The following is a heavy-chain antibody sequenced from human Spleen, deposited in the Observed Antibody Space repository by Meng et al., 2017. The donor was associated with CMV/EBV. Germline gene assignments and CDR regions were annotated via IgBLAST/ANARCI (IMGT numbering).Heavy chain of an antibody. J-gene: IGHJ6*02. CDR3: ARGIGYCSSTSCQSPYYYGMDV. CDR1: GFTFSNAW. CDR2: INHSGST. Sequence: GSLRLSCAASGFTFSNAWMSWVRQAPGKGLEWIGEINHSGSTNYNPSLKSRVTISVDTSKNQFSLKLSSVTAADTAVYYCARGIGYCSSTSCQSPYYYGMDVWGQGTTVTVSS. D-gene: IGHD2-2*03. V-gene: IGHV4-34*01.